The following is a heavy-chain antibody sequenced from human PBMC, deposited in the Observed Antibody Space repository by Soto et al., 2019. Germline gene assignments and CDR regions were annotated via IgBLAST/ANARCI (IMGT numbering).Heavy chain of an antibody. CDR3: ARGRTIFGVVTSYYYYGMDV. CDR2: IIPIFGTA. J-gene: IGHJ6*02. V-gene: IGHV1-69*13. Sequence: ASVKVSCKASGYTFTSYGISWVRQAPGQGLEWMGGIIPIFGTANYAQKFQGRVTITADESTSTAYMELSSLRSEDTAVYYCARGRTIFGVVTSYYYYGMDVWGQGTTVTVSS. CDR1: GYTFTSYG. D-gene: IGHD3-3*01.